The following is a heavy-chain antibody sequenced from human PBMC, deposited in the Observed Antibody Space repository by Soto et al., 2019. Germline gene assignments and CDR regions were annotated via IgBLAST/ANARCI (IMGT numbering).Heavy chain of an antibody. J-gene: IGHJ6*02. V-gene: IGHV1-8*01. CDR2: MNPNSGNT. Sequence: QVQLVQSGAEVKKPGASVKVSCKASGYTFTSYDINWVRQATGQGLEWMGWMNPNSGNTGYAQKFQGRVTMTRNTSTSTAYMELSSLRSEDTAVYYCARGLGGSWVYYYYGMDVWGQGTTVTVSS. D-gene: IGHD6-13*01. CDR3: ARGLGGSWVYYYYGMDV. CDR1: GYTFTSYD.